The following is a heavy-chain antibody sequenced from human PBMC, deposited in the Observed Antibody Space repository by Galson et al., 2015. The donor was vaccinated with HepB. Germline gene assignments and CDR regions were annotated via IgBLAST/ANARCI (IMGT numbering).Heavy chain of an antibody. CDR3: AGYSSSWSGFDY. CDR2: IYHSGST. J-gene: IGHJ4*02. D-gene: IGHD6-13*01. CDR1: GYSISSGYY. V-gene: IGHV4-38-2*02. Sequence: ETLFLTCTVSGYSISSGYYWGWIRQPPGKGLEWIGSIYHSGSTYYNPSLKSRVTISVDTSKNQFSLKLSSVTAADTAVYYCAGYSSSWSGFDYWGQGTLVTVSS.